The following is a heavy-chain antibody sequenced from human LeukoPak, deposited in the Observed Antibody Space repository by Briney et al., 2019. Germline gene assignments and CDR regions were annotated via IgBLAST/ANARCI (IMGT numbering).Heavy chain of an antibody. V-gene: IGHV3-21*01. Sequence: GGSLRLSCAASGFAFSSYSMNWVRQAPGKGLEWVSSISGSSSYIYYADSVKGRFTISRDNAKNSLYLQMNSLSAEDTAVYYCARRYCSSTSCHGFEYYFDYWGQGTLVTVSS. D-gene: IGHD2-2*01. J-gene: IGHJ4*02. CDR3: ARRYCSSTSCHGFEYYFDY. CDR2: ISGSSSYI. CDR1: GFAFSSYS.